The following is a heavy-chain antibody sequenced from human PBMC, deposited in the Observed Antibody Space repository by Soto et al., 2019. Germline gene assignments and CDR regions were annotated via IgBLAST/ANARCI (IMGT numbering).Heavy chain of an antibody. D-gene: IGHD2-15*01. Sequence: GGSLRLSCAASGFTFSDYYMSWIRQAPGKGLEWISYISGSSGTIFYADSVKGRFTISRDNAKNLLFLQMNSLSDEDSAVYYCVRAWVALPALFDFWGQGTLVTVSS. CDR3: VRAWVALPALFDF. J-gene: IGHJ4*02. V-gene: IGHV3-11*04. CDR2: ISGSSGTI. CDR1: GFTFSDYY.